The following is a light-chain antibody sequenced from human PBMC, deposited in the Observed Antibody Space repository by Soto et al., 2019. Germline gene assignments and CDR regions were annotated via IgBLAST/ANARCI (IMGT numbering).Light chain of an antibody. Sequence: QSALTQPASVSGSPGQSITTSCTGTSSDVGSYNPVSWYQQHPGKAPKLMIYEVSKRPSGVSNRFSGSKSGNTASLTISGLQAEDEADYYCCSYAGSSTYVFGTGTKVTV. CDR2: EVS. V-gene: IGLV2-23*02. CDR1: SSDVGSYNP. J-gene: IGLJ1*01. CDR3: CSYAGSSTYV.